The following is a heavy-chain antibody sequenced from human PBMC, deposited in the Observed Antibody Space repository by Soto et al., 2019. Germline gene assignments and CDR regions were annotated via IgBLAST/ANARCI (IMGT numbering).Heavy chain of an antibody. J-gene: IGHJ4*02. CDR2: VYYTGST. Sequence: AXETLCLACAVAGYSISTLYWGWMRQSPGKELDWIGYVYYTGSTNYNPSLKSRVTISVDRSKNQFSLKLTSANAADTAVYYCARGRTVRNYADDSSDYFYFFDYWGQSTKVTVSS. CDR3: ARGRTVRNYADDSSDYFYFFDY. V-gene: IGHV4-59*01. CDR1: GYSISTLY. D-gene: IGHD3-22*01.